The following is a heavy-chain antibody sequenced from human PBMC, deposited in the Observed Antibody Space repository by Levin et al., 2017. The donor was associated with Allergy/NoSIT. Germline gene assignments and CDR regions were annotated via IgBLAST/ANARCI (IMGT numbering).Heavy chain of an antibody. CDR2: ISYDGSNK. CDR1: GFTFSSYG. J-gene: IGHJ4*02. Sequence: PGGSLRLSCAASGFTFSSYGMHWVRQAPGKGLEWVAVISYDGSNKYYADSLKGRFTISRDNSKNTLYLQMNTLRGEDTAVYYCARDNLGVYSFGSHWGQGTLVTVSS. CDR3: ARDNLGVYSFGSH. D-gene: IGHD5-18*01. V-gene: IGHV3-30*03.